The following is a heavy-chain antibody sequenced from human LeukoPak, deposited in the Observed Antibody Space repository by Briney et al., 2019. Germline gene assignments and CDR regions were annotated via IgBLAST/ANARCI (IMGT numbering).Heavy chain of an antibody. Sequence: GGSLRLSCAASGFTVSSNYMSWVRQAPGKGLEWVSVIYSGGSTYYADSVKGRFTISRDNSKNTLYLQMNSLRAEDTAVYYCAKDPGPYYYYYMDVWGKGTTVTVSS. J-gene: IGHJ6*03. CDR1: GFTVSSNY. CDR3: AKDPGPYYYYYMDV. V-gene: IGHV3-53*01. D-gene: IGHD1-14*01. CDR2: IYSGGST.